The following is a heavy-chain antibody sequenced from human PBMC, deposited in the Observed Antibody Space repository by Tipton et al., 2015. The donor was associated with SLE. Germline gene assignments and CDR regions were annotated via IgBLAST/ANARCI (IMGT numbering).Heavy chain of an antibody. V-gene: IGHV4-59*08. CDR3: ARHIAAAAFYGMDV. Sequence: TLSLTCTVSGGSISSHYWSWIRQPPGKGLEWIGYIYYSGSTNYNPSLKSRVTISVDTSKNQFSLKLSSVTAADTAVYYCARHIAAAAFYGMDVWGQGTTVTVSS. CDR2: IYYSGST. D-gene: IGHD6-13*01. CDR1: GGSISSHY. J-gene: IGHJ6*02.